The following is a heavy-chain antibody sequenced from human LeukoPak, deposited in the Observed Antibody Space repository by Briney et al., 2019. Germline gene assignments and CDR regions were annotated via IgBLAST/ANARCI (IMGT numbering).Heavy chain of an antibody. CDR3: AIIYLIVGATTFDY. V-gene: IGHV3-11*04. CDR1: GFTFSDYY. CDR2: ISSSGSTI. Sequence: GGSLGLSCAASGFTFSDYYMSWIRQAPGKGLEWVSYISSSGSTICYADSVKGRFTISRDNAKNSLYLQMSSLRAEDTAVYYCAIIYLIVGATTFDYWGQGTLVTVSS. J-gene: IGHJ4*02. D-gene: IGHD1-26*01.